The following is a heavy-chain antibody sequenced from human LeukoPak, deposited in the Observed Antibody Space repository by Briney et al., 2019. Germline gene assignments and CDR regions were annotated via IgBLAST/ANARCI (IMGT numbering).Heavy chain of an antibody. CDR1: GGSFSGYY. Sequence: SETLSLTCAVYGGSFSGYYWGWVRQTPRKGLEWIGSIYHSGSTYYNPSLKSRLTISVDRSKNQFSLRLSSVTAADTAVYYCARHHSPRAVAGYDYWGQGTLVTVSS. D-gene: IGHD6-19*01. CDR3: ARHHSPRAVAGYDY. CDR2: IYHSGST. V-gene: IGHV4-34*01. J-gene: IGHJ4*02.